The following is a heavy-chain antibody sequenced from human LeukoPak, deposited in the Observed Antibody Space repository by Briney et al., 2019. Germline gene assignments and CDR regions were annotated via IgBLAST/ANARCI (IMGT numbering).Heavy chain of an antibody. Sequence: SETLSLTRTVSGGSINSYYWSWIRQPAGKGLEYIGRTYTTGSANYNPSLKGRVSLSLDTSKNQFSLKLSSVTAADTAVYYCARSAGSGFQLDHWGQGTLVTVSS. CDR1: GGSINSYY. J-gene: IGHJ4*02. V-gene: IGHV4-4*07. CDR3: ARSAGSGFQLDH. CDR2: TYTTGSA.